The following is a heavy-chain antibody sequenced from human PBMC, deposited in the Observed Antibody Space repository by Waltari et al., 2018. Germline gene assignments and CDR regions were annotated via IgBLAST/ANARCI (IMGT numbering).Heavy chain of an antibody. D-gene: IGHD3-22*01. Sequence: QVQLVQSGAEVKKPGSSVKVSCNTSGGSFSTYTLTWVRQAPGQGLEGMGGIIPIFPTTNYAQKFQGRLTISADESTRTVYMDLSSLRSEDTAVYYCAKRGVNSTGGAFDYWGQGTLVTVSS. V-gene: IGHV1-69*01. CDR3: AKRGVNSTGGAFDY. J-gene: IGHJ4*02. CDR1: GGSFSTYT. CDR2: IIPIFPTT.